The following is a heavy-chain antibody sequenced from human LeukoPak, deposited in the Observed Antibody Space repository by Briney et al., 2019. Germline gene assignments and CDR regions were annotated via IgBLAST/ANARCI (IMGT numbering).Heavy chain of an antibody. CDR3: TTDAGYSSRWYNY. D-gene: IGHD6-13*01. J-gene: IGHJ4*02. V-gene: IGHV3-15*01. CDR2: IKSKVDGGTT. CDR1: GFTFSNAY. Sequence: GGPLRLSCAASGFTFSNAYMSWVRQAPGKGLEWVGRIKSKVDGGTTEYAAPVKGRFPLSRDDSRNTLSLQMNSLKTEDTGLYYCTTDAGYSSRWYNYWGQGTLVTVSS.